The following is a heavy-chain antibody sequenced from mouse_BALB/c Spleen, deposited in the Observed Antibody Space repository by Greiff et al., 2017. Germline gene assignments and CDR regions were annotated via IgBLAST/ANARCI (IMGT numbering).Heavy chain of an antibody. CDR3: ARSGSRNWYFDV. CDR1: GFTFSSFG. Sequence: DVQLVESGGGLVQPGGSRKLSCAASGFTFSSFGMHWVRQAPEKGLEWVAYISSGSSTIYYADTVKGRFTISRDNPKNTLFLQMTSLRSEDTAMYYCARSGSRNWYFDVWGAGTTVTVSS. D-gene: IGHD1-1*01. V-gene: IGHV5-17*02. J-gene: IGHJ1*01. CDR2: ISSGSSTI.